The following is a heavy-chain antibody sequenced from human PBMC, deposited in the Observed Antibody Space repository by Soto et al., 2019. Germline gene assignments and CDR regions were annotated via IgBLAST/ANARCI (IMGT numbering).Heavy chain of an antibody. V-gene: IGHV4-31*03. Sequence: SETLSLTCTVSGGSISSGGYYWSWIRQHPGKGLEWIGYIYYSGSTYYNPSLKSRVTISVDTSKNQFSLKLSSVTAADTAVYYCARDRGYCSGGSCYPKYYFDYWGQGTLVTVSS. CDR1: GGSISSGGYY. J-gene: IGHJ4*02. CDR3: ARDRGYCSGGSCYPKYYFDY. CDR2: IYYSGST. D-gene: IGHD2-15*01.